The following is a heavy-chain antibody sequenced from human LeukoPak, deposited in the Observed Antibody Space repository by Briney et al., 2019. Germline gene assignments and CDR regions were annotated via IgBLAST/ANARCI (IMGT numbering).Heavy chain of an antibody. CDR2: ISAYNGNT. Sequence: ASVKVSCKASGYTLTSYGISWVRQAPGQGLEWMGWISAYNGNTNYAQKLQGRVTMTTDTSTSTAYMELSSLRSDDTAVYYCARVGGDYYGSGGILSRGRYYYYGMDVWGQGTTVTVSS. J-gene: IGHJ6*02. CDR3: ARVGGDYYGSGGILSRGRYYYYGMDV. V-gene: IGHV1-18*01. D-gene: IGHD3-10*01. CDR1: GYTLTSYG.